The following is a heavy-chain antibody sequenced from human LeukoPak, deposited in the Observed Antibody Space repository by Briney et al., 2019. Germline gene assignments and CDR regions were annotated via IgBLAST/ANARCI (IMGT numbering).Heavy chain of an antibody. J-gene: IGHJ4*02. CDR3: TIGSGYYYPFDC. V-gene: IGHV3-21*01. D-gene: IGHD3-22*01. Sequence: GGSLRLSCAASGFTFSSYSMNWVRQAPGKGLEWVSSISSSSSYIYYADSVKGRFTISRDNAKNSLYLQMNSLRAEDTAVYYCTIGSGYYYPFDCWGQGTLVTVSS. CDR2: ISSSSSYI. CDR1: GFTFSSYS.